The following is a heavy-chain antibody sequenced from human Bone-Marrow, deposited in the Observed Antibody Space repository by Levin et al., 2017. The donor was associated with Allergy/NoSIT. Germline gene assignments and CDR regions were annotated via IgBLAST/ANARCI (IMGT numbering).Heavy chain of an antibody. CDR2: ISYDGSDK. CDR3: AKLLPWLVLTAPFDC. Sequence: GGSLRLSCAVSGFTFSNYGMHWVRQAPGKGLEWVALISYDGSDKDYADSVKGRFTISRDSSKNTLYLQMNSLRAEDTAVYYCAKLLPWLVLTAPFDCWGQGTLVTVSS. D-gene: IGHD6-19*01. CDR1: GFTFSNYG. V-gene: IGHV3-30*18. J-gene: IGHJ4*02.